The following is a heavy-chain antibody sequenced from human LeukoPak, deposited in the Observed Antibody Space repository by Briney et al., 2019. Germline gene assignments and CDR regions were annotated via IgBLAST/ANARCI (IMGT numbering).Heavy chain of an antibody. CDR2: ISSSSSTI. Sequence: GSLRLSCAASGFTFSSYSMNWVRQAPGKGLEWVSYISSSSSTIYYADSVKGRFTISRDNAKNSLYLQMNSLRAEDTAVYYCARDPGTTDFDYWGQGTLVTVSS. CDR3: ARDPGTTDFDY. CDR1: GFTFSSYS. V-gene: IGHV3-48*01. J-gene: IGHJ4*02. D-gene: IGHD1-1*01.